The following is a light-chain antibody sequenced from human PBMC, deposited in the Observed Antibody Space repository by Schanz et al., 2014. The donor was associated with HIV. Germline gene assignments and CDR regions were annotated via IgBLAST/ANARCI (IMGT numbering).Light chain of an antibody. J-gene: IGLJ1*01. CDR2: NVS. CDR3: ASYTTSHTFV. CDR1: SSDVGSYNF. V-gene: IGLV2-14*03. Sequence: QSALTQPASVSGSPGQSITISCTGTSSDVGSYNFVSWYQQHPGKAPKLIIYNVSNRPSGVSNRFSGSKSGNTASLTISGLQAEDEADYYCASYTTSHTFVFGTGTKLTVL.